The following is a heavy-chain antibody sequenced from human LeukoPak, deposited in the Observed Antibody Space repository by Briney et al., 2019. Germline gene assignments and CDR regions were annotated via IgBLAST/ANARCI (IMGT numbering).Heavy chain of an antibody. CDR2: IYPGDSDT. D-gene: IGHD5-18*01. CDR1: GYSFATYW. CDR3: VRPNGRRLWSWYCDY. V-gene: IGHV5-51*01. J-gene: IGHJ4*02. Sequence: GESLKISCKGSGYSFATYWIAWVRQMPGKGLEWMGLIYPGDSDTRYSPSFQGQVTISADKSISTTYLQWSSLKASDTAMYYCVRPNGRRLWSWYCDYWGQGTLVTVSS.